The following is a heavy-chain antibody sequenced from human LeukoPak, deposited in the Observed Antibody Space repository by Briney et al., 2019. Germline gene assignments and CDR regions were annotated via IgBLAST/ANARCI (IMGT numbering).Heavy chain of an antibody. Sequence: GGTLRLSRAASGFTFSRYWMHWVRQAPGKGLVWVSRIDIDGSSTRYAVSVKGRFTISRDNAKNTLYLQMNGLRAEDTAVYYCARPLASGPDFWGQGTLVTVSS. J-gene: IGHJ4*02. V-gene: IGHV3-74*01. CDR3: ARPLASGPDF. D-gene: IGHD3-3*02. CDR1: GFTFSRYW. CDR2: IDIDGSST.